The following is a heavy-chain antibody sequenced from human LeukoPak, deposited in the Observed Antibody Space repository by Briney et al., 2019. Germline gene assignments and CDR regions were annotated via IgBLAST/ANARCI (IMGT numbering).Heavy chain of an antibody. J-gene: IGHJ6*02. D-gene: IGHD4-17*01. V-gene: IGHV3-23*01. CDR3: AKDTSERYNGDYTLFYYGMDV. Sequence: RTGRSLRLSCAAAGFSFSIYAMTCVSQAPGKGLEWVSSVSSGDTTYFADSVKGRFTISRDNSKNTLYLQMNSLRAEDTAVYYCAKDTSERYNGDYTLFYYGMDVWGQGTTVTVSS. CDR1: GFSFSIYA. CDR2: VSSGDTT.